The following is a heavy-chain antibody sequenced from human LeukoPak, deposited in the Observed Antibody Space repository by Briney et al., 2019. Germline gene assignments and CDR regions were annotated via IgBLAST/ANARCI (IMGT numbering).Heavy chain of an antibody. CDR1: GYTFTDYY. J-gene: IGHJ4*02. D-gene: IGHD3-3*01. CDR3: ARSRIPIFGVAISGPPDFDY. CDR2: VNPNSGGT. V-gene: IGHV1-2*02. Sequence: ASLKVSCKASGYTFTDYYMHWVRQAPGHRLEWLGWVNPNSGGTNYAQTFRGRVTMTRDTSITTAYMGLGRLKSDDTAMYYCARSRIPIFGVAISGPPDFDYWGQGTLVTVSS.